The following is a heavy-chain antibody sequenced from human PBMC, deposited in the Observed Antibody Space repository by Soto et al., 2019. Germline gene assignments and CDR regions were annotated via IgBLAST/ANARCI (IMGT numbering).Heavy chain of an antibody. J-gene: IGHJ4*02. CDR3: ARALPYSSSGDS. D-gene: IGHD6-13*01. V-gene: IGHV1-18*01. Sequence: GASVEVSCKASGYTLTIYGISWVLKAPGQGLEWMGWISASNGNTYYGQKFQGRVTMTTDSFTSTAYMELSSLTSDDTAVYYCARALPYSSSGDSWGRGTLVTVSS. CDR1: GYTLTIYG. CDR2: ISASNGNT.